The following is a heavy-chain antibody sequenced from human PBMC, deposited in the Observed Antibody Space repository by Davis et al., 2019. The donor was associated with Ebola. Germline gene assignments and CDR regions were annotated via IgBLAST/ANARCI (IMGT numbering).Heavy chain of an antibody. J-gene: IGHJ4*02. Sequence: AASVKVSCKASGYTFTSYYMHWVRQAPGQGLEWMGRINPDSGGTDYAQKFQGRVTMTEDTSTDTAYMELSSLKSEDTAVYYCARVGGNSSSWYVGRMDFDSWGQGTLVTVSS. CDR1: GYTFTSYY. D-gene: IGHD6-13*01. CDR2: INPDSGGT. V-gene: IGHV1-2*06. CDR3: ARVGGNSSSWYVGRMDFDS.